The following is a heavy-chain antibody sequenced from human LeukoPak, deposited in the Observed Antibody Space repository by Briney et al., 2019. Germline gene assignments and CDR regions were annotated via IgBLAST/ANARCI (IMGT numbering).Heavy chain of an antibody. CDR1: GGSISSSTYY. D-gene: IGHD2-2*01. V-gene: IGHV4-39*07. Sequence: SETLSLTCTVSGGSISSSTYYWGWIRQPPGKGLEWIGEIYHSGSTNYNPSLKSRVTISVDTSKNQFSLKLSSVTAADTAVYYCARVNAVSSAGAFDIWGQGTMVTVSS. J-gene: IGHJ3*02. CDR2: IYHSGST. CDR3: ARVNAVSSAGAFDI.